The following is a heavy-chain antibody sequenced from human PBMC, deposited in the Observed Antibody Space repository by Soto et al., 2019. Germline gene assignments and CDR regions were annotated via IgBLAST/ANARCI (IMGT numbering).Heavy chain of an antibody. J-gene: IGHJ6*02. CDR3: AKDLQSYGDYDYYCYGMDV. V-gene: IGHV3-30*18. CDR2: ISYDGTNK. Sequence: QVQLVESGGCEVQPGRSLTISCAASGFTFSTYGMHWVRQTPGKGLEWVAVISYDGTNKFDSDSVKGRFTISRDNFKNTLTLQMNSLRADDTAVYSCAKDLQSYGDYDYYCYGMDVWGLGTRVTVSS. D-gene: IGHD4-17*01. CDR1: GFTFSTYG.